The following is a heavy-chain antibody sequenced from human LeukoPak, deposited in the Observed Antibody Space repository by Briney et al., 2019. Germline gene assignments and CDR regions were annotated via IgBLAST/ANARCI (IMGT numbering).Heavy chain of an antibody. Sequence: SQTLSLTCTVSGGSLSSGSYYWSWLRQPAGTGLEWLGRIYTSGSTNYNPSLKSRVTISVDTSKNQFSLKLSSVTAADTAVYYCARDGSGYCSGGSCYLGDWYFDLWGRGTLVTVSS. J-gene: IGHJ2*01. CDR2: IYTSGST. D-gene: IGHD2-15*01. CDR1: GGSLSSGSYY. V-gene: IGHV4-61*02. CDR3: ARDGSGYCSGGSCYLGDWYFDL.